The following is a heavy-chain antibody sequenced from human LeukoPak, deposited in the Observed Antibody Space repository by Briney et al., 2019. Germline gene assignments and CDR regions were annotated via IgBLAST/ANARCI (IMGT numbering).Heavy chain of an antibody. J-gene: IGHJ4*02. CDR3: ASSKEKYSSSWYPPNLRPPNYYFDY. D-gene: IGHD6-13*01. CDR2: INHSEST. V-gene: IGHV4-34*01. Sequence: PSETLSLTCAVYGGPFSGYYWSWIRQPPGKGLEWIGEINHSESTNYNPSLKSRVTISVDTSKNQFSLKLSSVTAADTAVYYCASSKEKYSSSWYPPNLRPPNYYFDYWGQGTLVTVSS. CDR1: GGPFSGYY.